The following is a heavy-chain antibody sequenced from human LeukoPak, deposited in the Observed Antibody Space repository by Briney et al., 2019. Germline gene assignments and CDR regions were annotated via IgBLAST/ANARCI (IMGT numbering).Heavy chain of an antibody. D-gene: IGHD5-12*01. Sequence: GESLKISCKGSGYSFTSYWIGWVRQMPGKGLEWMGIIYPGDSDTRYSPSLQGQITISADKSIHTAYLQWSSLKASDTAMYYCARTITPEGSSPFDPWGQGTLVTVSS. CDR3: ARTITPEGSSPFDP. V-gene: IGHV5-51*01. CDR2: IYPGDSDT. CDR1: GYSFTSYW. J-gene: IGHJ5*02.